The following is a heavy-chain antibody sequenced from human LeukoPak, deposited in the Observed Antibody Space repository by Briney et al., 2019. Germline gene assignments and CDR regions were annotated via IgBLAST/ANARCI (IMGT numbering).Heavy chain of an antibody. CDR3: ARDRRAAYLDY. D-gene: IGHD6-13*01. J-gene: IGHJ4*02. V-gene: IGHV3-33*01. CDR1: GFTFRSHG. Sequence: GSLRLSCAASGFTFRSHGMHWVRQAPGKGLEWVAVKWYDGSNKYYADSVKGRFTISRDNSKNTLYLQMNSLRAEDTAVYYCARDRRAAYLDYWGQGTLVTVSS. CDR2: KWYDGSNK.